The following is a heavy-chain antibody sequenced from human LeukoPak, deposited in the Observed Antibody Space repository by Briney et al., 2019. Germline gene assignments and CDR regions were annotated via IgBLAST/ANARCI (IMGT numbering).Heavy chain of an antibody. CDR1: GYTFTSYG. CDR3: ARGPGATEGGDY. V-gene: IGHV1-18*01. J-gene: IGHJ4*02. CDR2: INAYNGKT. D-gene: IGHD1-26*01. Sequence: ASVKVSCKPSGYTFTSYGISWVRPAPGQGLEWMGWINAYNGKTNYAQKLQGRVTMTTDTSTSTAYMELRSLRSADTAVYYCARGPGATEGGDYWGQGTLVTVSS.